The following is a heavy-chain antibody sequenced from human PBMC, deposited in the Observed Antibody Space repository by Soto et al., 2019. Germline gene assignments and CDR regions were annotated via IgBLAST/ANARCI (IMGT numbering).Heavy chain of an antibody. CDR3: ATWMHLWFGELLGAFYI. Sequence: EVQLLESGGGLVQPGGSLRLSCAASGFTFSSYAMSWVRQAPGKGLEWVSAISGSGGSTYYADSVKGRFTISRDNSKNTLYLQMNSLRAEDTAVYYCATWMHLWFGELLGAFYIWGQGTMVTVSS. D-gene: IGHD3-10*01. V-gene: IGHV3-23*01. CDR2: ISGSGGST. CDR1: GFTFSSYA. J-gene: IGHJ3*02.